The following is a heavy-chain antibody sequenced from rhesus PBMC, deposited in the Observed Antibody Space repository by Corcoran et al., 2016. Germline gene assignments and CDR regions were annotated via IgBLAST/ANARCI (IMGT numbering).Heavy chain of an antibody. CDR1: GFTFSSYW. J-gene: IGHJ4*01. D-gene: IGHD2-15*01. CDR2: INSGGGST. Sequence: EVQLVEAGGGLAKPGGSLRLSCAASGFTFSSYWMNWVRQAPGKGLDWVSAINSGGGSTYYADSVKGRFTISRDNSKNTLSLQMNSLRAEDTAVYYCAKEYCSSTYCSQVGDYWGQGVLVTVSS. CDR3: AKEYCSSTYCSQVGDY. V-gene: IGHV3S25*01.